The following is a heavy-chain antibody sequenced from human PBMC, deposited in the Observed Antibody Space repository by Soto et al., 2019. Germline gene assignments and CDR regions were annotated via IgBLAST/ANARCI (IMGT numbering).Heavy chain of an antibody. CDR2: IYYSGST. CDR3: AVSIGARYFDY. V-gene: IGHV4-30-4*01. CDR1: GGSIGSGDYY. J-gene: IGHJ4*02. D-gene: IGHD6-6*01. Sequence: SETLSLTCTVSGGSIGSGDYYWSWIRQPPGKGLEWIGYIYYSGSTYYNPSLKSRVTISVDTSKNQFSLKLSSVTAADTAVYYCAVSIGARYFDYWGQGTLVTVSS.